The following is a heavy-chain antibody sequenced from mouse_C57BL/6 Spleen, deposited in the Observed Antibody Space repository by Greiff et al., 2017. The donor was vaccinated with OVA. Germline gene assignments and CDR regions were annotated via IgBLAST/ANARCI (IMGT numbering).Heavy chain of an antibody. V-gene: IGHV1-55*01. CDR1: GYTFTSYW. CDR2: IYPGSGST. CDR3: ARGGDGSPYFDY. Sequence: QVQLQQPGAELVKPGASVKMSCKASGYTFTSYWITWVKQRPGQGLEWIGDIYPGSGSTNYNEKLKSKATLTVDTSSSTAYMQLSLLTSEDSAVYYGARGGDGSPYFDYWGQGTTLTVSS. D-gene: IGHD1-1*01. J-gene: IGHJ2*01.